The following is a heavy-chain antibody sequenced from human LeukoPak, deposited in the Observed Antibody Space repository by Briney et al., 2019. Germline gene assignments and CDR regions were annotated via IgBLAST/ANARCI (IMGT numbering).Heavy chain of an antibody. CDR3: ARDQARAVVPAAIHGFDP. D-gene: IGHD2-2*01. CDR2: ITPNSGGP. J-gene: IGHJ5*02. V-gene: IGHV1-2*02. CDR1: GYTFTGYY. Sequence: SVKASCTASGYTFTGYYMHWVRQAPGRGLERMGWITPNSGGPNYAQKFQGRVTMTRDTSISTAYMKLTRLRSNDTAVYYCARDQARAVVPAAIHGFDPWGQGTLVTVSS.